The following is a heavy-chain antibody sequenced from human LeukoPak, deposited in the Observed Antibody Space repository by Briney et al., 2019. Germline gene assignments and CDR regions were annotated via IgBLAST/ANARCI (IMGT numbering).Heavy chain of an antibody. V-gene: IGHV1-2*02. Sequence: ASVKVSCKASGYTFTGYYMHWVRQAPGQGLEWMGWINPNSGGTNYAQKFQGRVTMTRDTSISTAYMELSRLRSDDTAVYYCARDLRAVEYQLLLTSDWFDPWGQGTLVTVSS. CDR2: INPNSGGT. D-gene: IGHD2-2*01. J-gene: IGHJ5*02. CDR1: GYTFTGYY. CDR3: ARDLRAVEYQLLLTSDWFDP.